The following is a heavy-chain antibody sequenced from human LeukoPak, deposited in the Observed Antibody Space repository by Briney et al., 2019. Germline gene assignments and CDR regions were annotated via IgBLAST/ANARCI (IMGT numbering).Heavy chain of an antibody. V-gene: IGHV3-23*01. Sequence: GGSLRLSCAASGLTFSSYAMSWVRQAPGKGLEWVSAISGSGGSTYYADSVKGRFTISRDNSKNTLYLQMNSLRAEDTAVYYCAKDLGYNYWFGYWGQGTLVTVSS. CDR2: ISGSGGST. J-gene: IGHJ4*02. D-gene: IGHD5-24*01. CDR3: AKDLGYNYWFGY. CDR1: GLTFSSYA.